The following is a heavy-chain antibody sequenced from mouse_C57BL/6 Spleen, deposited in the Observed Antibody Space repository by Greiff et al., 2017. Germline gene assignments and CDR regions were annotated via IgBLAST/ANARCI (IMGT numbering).Heavy chain of an antibody. D-gene: IGHD1-1*01. J-gene: IGHJ2*01. V-gene: IGHV1-22*01. CDR2: INPNNGGT. CDR3: ARPETVVYFDD. Sequence: EVHLVESGPELVKPGASVKMSCKASGYTFTDYNMHWVKQSPGKSLEWIGYINPNNGGTSYTQKFKGKATLTVNKSSSTYYMELPSLTSEDSAVYNCARPETVVYFDDWGKGTTLTVSS. CDR1: GYTFTDYN.